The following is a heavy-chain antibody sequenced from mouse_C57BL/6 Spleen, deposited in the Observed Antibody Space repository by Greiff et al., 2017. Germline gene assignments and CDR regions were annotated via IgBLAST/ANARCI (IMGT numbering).Heavy chain of an antibody. D-gene: IGHD1-1*01. Sequence: QVQLQQSGAELAKPGASVKLSCKASGYTFTSYWMHWVKQRPGQGLEWIGYINPSSGYTKYNQKFKDKATLTADKSSSTAYMRLSSLTYEDSAVYYCARSGTTVVATGYYAMDYWGQGTSVTVSS. CDR1: GYTFTSYW. CDR2: INPSSGYT. J-gene: IGHJ4*01. CDR3: ARSGTTVVATGYYAMDY. V-gene: IGHV1-7*01.